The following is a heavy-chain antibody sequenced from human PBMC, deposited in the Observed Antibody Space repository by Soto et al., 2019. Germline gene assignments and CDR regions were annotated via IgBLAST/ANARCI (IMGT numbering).Heavy chain of an antibody. J-gene: IGHJ6*02. CDR1: GFSLSTIGVG. CDR2: IYWDDDK. D-gene: IGHD2-21*02. CDR3: VQSRCGGDCLQSYSSHSYYGLDV. Sequence: QITLKESGPTLVKPTQTLTLTCTFSGFSLSTIGVGVGWIRQPPGKALEWLALIYWDDDKRYSPSLKSRLTVTKDTSKHPVVLTMTHMDPVDTATYYCVQSRCGGDCLQSYSSHSYYGLDVWGQGTTVTVSS. V-gene: IGHV2-5*02.